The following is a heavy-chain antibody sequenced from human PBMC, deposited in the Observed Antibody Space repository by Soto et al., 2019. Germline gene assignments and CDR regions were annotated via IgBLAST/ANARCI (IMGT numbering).Heavy chain of an antibody. CDR3: ARLEGLATISYYFDF. J-gene: IGHJ4*02. D-gene: IGHD3-9*01. Sequence: QLQLQESGPGLVKPSETLSLTCSVSDDSINSDKYYWGWIRQPPGTGLEWIGSVYYRGNAYYNPSLQPRVTISLDKSKSQFSLKLNSVPAADSAVYFCARLEGLATISYYFDFWGPGALVTVSS. CDR2: VYYRGNA. CDR1: DDSINSDKYY. V-gene: IGHV4-39*01.